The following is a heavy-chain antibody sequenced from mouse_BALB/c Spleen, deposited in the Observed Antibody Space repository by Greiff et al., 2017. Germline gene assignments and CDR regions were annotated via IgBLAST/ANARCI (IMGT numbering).Heavy chain of an antibody. J-gene: IGHJ1*01. Sequence: VMLVESGPGLVAPSQSLSITCTVSGFSLTSYGVHWVRQPPGKGLEWLGVIWAGGSTNYNSALMSRLSISKDNSKSQVFLKMNSLQTDDTAMYYCARGGGYDGYYVRYFDVWGAGTTVTVSS. CDR3: ARGGGYDGYYVRYFDV. CDR2: IWAGGST. D-gene: IGHD2-3*01. V-gene: IGHV2-9*02. CDR1: GFSLTSYG.